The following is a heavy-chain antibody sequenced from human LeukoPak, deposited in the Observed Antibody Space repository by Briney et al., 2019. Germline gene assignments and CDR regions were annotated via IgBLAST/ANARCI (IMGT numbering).Heavy chain of an antibody. CDR1: GYTFTGYY. D-gene: IGHD4-17*01. CDR2: INPNSGGT. V-gene: IGHV1-2*02. J-gene: IGHJ6*02. CDR3: AREGGDPLDYYYGMDV. Sequence: GASVTVSCKASGYTFTGYYMHWVRQAPGQGLEWMGWINPNSGGTNYAQKFQGRVTMTRDTSISTAYMELSRLRSDDTAVYYCAREGGDPLDYYYGMDVWGQGTTVTVSS.